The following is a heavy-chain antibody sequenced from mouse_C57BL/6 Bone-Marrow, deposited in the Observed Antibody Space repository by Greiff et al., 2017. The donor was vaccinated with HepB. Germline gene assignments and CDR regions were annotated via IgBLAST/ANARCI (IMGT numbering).Heavy chain of an antibody. CDR2: ISSGGDYI. CDR3: TRVEGWLLPYFDY. J-gene: IGHJ2*01. V-gene: IGHV5-9-1*02. Sequence: EVKVVESGEGLVKPGGSLKLSCAASGFTFSSYAMSWVRQTPEKRLEWVAYISSGGDYIYYADTVKGRFTISRDNARNTLYLQMSSLKSEDTAMYYCTRVEGWLLPYFDYWGQGTTLTVSS. CDR1: GFTFSSYA. D-gene: IGHD2-3*01.